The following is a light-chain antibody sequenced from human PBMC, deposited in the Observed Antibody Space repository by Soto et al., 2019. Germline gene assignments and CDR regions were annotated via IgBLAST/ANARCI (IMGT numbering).Light chain of an antibody. CDR2: GAS. CDR1: QSVSSSY. J-gene: IGKJ1*01. Sequence: EIVLTQSPGTLSLSPGERATLSCRASQSVSSSYLAWYQQKPGQAPRLLIYGASTRATGIPARFSGSGSGTEFTLTISSLQSEDFAVYYCQQYGDSPTFGQGTKV. CDR3: QQYGDSPT. V-gene: IGKV3-20*01.